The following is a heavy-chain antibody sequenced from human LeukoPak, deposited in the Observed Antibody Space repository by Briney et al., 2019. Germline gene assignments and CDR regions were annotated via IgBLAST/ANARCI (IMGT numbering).Heavy chain of an antibody. V-gene: IGHV3-23*01. CDR1: GFTSTNYA. J-gene: IGHJ6*02. Sequence: GGSLRLSCAASGFTSTNYAMTWVRQAPGKGLEWVSGISGRGGSAYYADSVNGRFTISRDNSKNTMYLQMSSLRAEDTAIYYCAKEYCSGDNCHSYGMDVWGQGTTVTVSS. CDR2: ISGRGGSA. D-gene: IGHD2-15*01. CDR3: AKEYCSGDNCHSYGMDV.